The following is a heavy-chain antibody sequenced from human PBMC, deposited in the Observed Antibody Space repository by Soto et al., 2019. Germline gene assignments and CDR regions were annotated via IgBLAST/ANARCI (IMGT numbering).Heavy chain of an antibody. D-gene: IGHD3-10*01. CDR1: GASLRSGSYY. Sequence: QVQLQESGPGLVKPSETLSLICTVSGASLRSGSYYWSWIRQPPGKGLEWIGYIPHSGRTNYDPSLKSRLTMSVDTSQNQFSLQLNSVTAADTAVYYCSYGSSFDYWGQGTLVTVSS. J-gene: IGHJ4*02. CDR3: SYGSSFDY. V-gene: IGHV4-61*01. CDR2: IPHSGRT.